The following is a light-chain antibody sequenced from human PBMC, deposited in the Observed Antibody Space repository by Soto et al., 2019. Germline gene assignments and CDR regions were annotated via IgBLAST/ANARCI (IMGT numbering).Light chain of an antibody. Sequence: QAVVTQPPSVSGAPGQRVTISCTGSSSNIGAGYDVHWYQQLPGTAPKLLIYGNSNRPSGVPDRFSGSKSGTSASPAITGLQAEDEADYYCQSYDSSLSGAVVFGGGTKLTVL. CDR1: SSNIGAGYD. CDR3: QSYDSSLSGAVV. V-gene: IGLV1-40*01. CDR2: GNS. J-gene: IGLJ2*01.